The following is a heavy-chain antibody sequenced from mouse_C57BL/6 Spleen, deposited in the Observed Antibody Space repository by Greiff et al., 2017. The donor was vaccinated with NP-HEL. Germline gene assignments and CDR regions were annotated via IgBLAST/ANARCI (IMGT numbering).Heavy chain of an antibody. D-gene: IGHD1-1*01. Sequence: EVQLQESGAELVKPGASVKISCKASGYTFTDYNMDWVKQSHGKSLEWIGDINPNNGGTIYNQKFKGKATLTVDKSSSTAYMELRSLTSEDTAVYYCARRDYGSSYEGNYAMDYWGQGTSVTVSS. CDR2: INPNNGGT. J-gene: IGHJ4*01. CDR1: GYTFTDYN. V-gene: IGHV1-18*01. CDR3: ARRDYGSSYEGNYAMDY.